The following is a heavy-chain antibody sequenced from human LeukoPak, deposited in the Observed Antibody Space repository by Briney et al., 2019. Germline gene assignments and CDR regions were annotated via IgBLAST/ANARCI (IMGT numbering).Heavy chain of an antibody. CDR1: GFTFSSYW. D-gene: IGHD5-12*01. CDR2: IKQDGSEK. V-gene: IGHV3-7*03. CDR3: ARGPGYGGYDTFDY. J-gene: IGHJ4*02. Sequence: PGGSLRLSCAASGFTFSSYWMSWVRQAPGKGLEWVANIKQDGSEKYYVDSVKGRFTISRDNAKNSLYLQMNSLRAEDTAVYYCARGPGYGGYDTFDYWGQGTLVTVSS.